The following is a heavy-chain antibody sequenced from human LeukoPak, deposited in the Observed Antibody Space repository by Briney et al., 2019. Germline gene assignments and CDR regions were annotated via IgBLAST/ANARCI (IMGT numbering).Heavy chain of an antibody. CDR1: GFTFNNAW. J-gene: IGHJ5*02. D-gene: IGHD2/OR15-2a*01. V-gene: IGHV3-15*01. CDR2: IKSKTYGGTT. Sequence: KSGGSLRLSCAASGFTFNNAWMSWVRQAPGKGLEWISRIKSKTYGGTTEYAAPVKGRFTISRDDSESTLFLQMDSLTTEDTAMYYCTREHFAWGQGTLVTVSS. CDR3: TREHFA.